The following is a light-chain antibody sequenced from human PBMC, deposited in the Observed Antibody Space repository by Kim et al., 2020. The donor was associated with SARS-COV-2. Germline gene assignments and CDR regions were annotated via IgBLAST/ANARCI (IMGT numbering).Light chain of an antibody. J-gene: IGLJ3*02. CDR2: DTN. CDR3: LLSSGGVRV. Sequence: PGGTVTLTCASSTKTGTSGHYSYWFQQRPGQTPRTLIYDTNRKHSWTPARFSGSLLGGKAALTLSGAQPDDEADYYCLLSSGGVRVFGGGTQLTVL. CDR1: TKTGTSGHY. V-gene: IGLV7-46*01.